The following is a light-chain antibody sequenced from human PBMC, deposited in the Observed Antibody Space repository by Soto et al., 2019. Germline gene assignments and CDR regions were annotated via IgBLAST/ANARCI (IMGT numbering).Light chain of an antibody. CDR3: TSYGGRDNLM. Sequence: QSVLTQPPSASGSPGQSVTISCTGTSSDIGAYNYVPWFQQHPGEAPKLIISEVNKRPSGVPDRFSGSKSGNTASLTVSGLQAEDEADYYCTSYGGRDNLMFGGGTKLTVL. CDR2: EVN. V-gene: IGLV2-8*01. CDR1: SSDIGAYNY. J-gene: IGLJ3*02.